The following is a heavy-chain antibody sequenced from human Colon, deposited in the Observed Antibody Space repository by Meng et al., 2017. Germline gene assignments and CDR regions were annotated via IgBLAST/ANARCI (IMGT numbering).Heavy chain of an antibody. V-gene: IGHV4-61*01. Sequence: QVRLEEAGPGLARPPETLSLTYTVSGDSVSGGSFFWSWIRQPPGKGLEWIGYIYHSGSTNYNPSLQSRVTISLDTSKNQFSLKLSSVTAADTAVYYCASSDYYRSDYWGQGTLVTVSS. CDR2: IYHSGST. CDR3: ASSDYYRSDY. CDR1: GDSVSGGSFF. D-gene: IGHD3-22*01. J-gene: IGHJ4*02.